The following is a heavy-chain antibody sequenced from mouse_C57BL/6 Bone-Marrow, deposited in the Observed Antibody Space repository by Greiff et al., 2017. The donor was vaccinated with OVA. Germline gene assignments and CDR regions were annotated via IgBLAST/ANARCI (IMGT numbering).Heavy chain of an antibody. CDR3: ARYGNYSWYFDV. J-gene: IGHJ1*03. CDR1: GYTFTSYT. V-gene: IGHV1-4*01. CDR2: INPSSGYT. Sequence: VQLQQSGAELARPGASVKMSCTASGYTFTSYTMHWVKQRPGQGLEWIGYINPSSGYTKYNQKFKDKSTLTADNSSSTAYMQLSSLTSEASAVYYCARYGNYSWYFDVWGTGTTVTVSS. D-gene: IGHD2-1*01.